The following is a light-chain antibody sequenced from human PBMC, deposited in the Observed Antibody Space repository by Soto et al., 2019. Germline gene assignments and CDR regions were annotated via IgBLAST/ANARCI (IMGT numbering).Light chain of an antibody. V-gene: IGKV3-15*01. CDR1: QSLNSN. CDR2: GAS. J-gene: IGKJ1*01. CDR3: HQYNNWPPWT. Sequence: DTVMTQSPVILSVSPGERATVSCRASQSLNSNLAWYQQKPGQAPRLLIIGASERVTTIPARFSGSGSGTEFTLSISSLQSDDFAVYYCHQYNNWPPWTFGQGTKVEIK.